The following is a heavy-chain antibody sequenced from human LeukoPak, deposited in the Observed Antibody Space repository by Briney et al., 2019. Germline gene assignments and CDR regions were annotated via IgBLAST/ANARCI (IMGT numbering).Heavy chain of an antibody. D-gene: IGHD5-24*01. V-gene: IGHV4-34*01. CDR1: GGSFSGYY. J-gene: IGHJ3*02. CDR2: INHSGST. Sequence: KPSETLSLTCAVYGGSFSGYYWSWIRQPPGKGLEWIGEINHSGSTNYSPSLKSRVTMSVDTSKNQFSLKLSSVTAADTAVYYCARDQAVVVMPTTHDTFDIWGQGTLVTVSS. CDR3: ARDQAVVVMPTTHDTFDI.